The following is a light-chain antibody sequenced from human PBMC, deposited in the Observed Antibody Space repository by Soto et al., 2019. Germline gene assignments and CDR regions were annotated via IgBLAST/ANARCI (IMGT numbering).Light chain of an antibody. Sequence: DTQMTQSPSSLSASVGDRVTITCRASHTISRYLSWSQQQHGKAPKLLVYAASTLQGGVPSRFSGSGAGTDFSLTISGLPPEDFSTYYCQKTYTAPYTFGQGNKREIK. J-gene: IGKJ2*01. CDR3: QKTYTAPYT. V-gene: IGKV1-39*01. CDR1: HTISRY. CDR2: AAS.